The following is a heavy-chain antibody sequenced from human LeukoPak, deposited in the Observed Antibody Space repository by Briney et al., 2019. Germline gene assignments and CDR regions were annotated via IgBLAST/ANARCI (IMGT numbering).Heavy chain of an antibody. D-gene: IGHD6-13*01. Sequence: PGGSLRLSCAASGFTFSSYAMSWVRQAPGKGLEWVSAISGSGGSTYYADSVKGRFTISRDYSKNPLYLQVNSLSAEDTAVYYCAKDTQSSGWFYVKYNWFDPWGQGTLVTVSS. V-gene: IGHV3-23*01. CDR1: GFTFSSYA. CDR2: ISGSGGST. J-gene: IGHJ5*02. CDR3: AKDTQSSGWFYVKYNWFDP.